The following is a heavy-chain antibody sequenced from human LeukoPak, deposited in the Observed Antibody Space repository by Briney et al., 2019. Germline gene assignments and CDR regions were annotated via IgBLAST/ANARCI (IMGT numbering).Heavy chain of an antibody. CDR1: GGSISSYY. CDR2: GFYIGAT. J-gene: IGHJ4*02. D-gene: IGHD3-22*01. V-gene: IGHV4-59*08. Sequence: SETLSLTCTVSGGSISSYYWSWIRQPPGKGPEWIGYGFYIGATNYNPFFKSRVTISVDTSKNQFSLKLSSVTAADTAVYYCASHYYYDSSGLFDHWGQGTLVTVSS. CDR3: ASHYYYDSSGLFDH.